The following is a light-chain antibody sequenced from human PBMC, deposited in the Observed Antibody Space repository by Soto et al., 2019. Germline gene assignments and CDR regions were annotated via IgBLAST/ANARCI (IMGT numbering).Light chain of an antibody. Sequence: SPNTFSFSAGERSTLDCSASQSVGTRLAWYQHKTGQAPSLLMSGASSRATGIPDRFSGSGFGTDFTLTISSREPEDAAVYYCQQRSNRPPITFGQGTRLEIK. CDR2: GAS. CDR1: QSVGTR. J-gene: IGKJ5*01. V-gene: IGKV3-11*01. CDR3: QQRSNRPPIT.